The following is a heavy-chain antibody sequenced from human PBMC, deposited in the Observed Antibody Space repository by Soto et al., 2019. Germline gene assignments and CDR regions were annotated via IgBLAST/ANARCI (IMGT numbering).Heavy chain of an antibody. D-gene: IGHD4-4*01. J-gene: IGHJ6*02. Sequence: QVQLVQSGADMKEHGSSVKVSCKTSGGTLSSSAISWLRQAPGQGLEWMGGIIPLFRTPDYAQKFQGRVTIAADESTSTAYMELSSMRSEDTAVYYCARDNDRLQLGGNYYYILDVWGQGTTITVSS. CDR3: ARDNDRLQLGGNYYYILDV. V-gene: IGHV1-69*12. CDR1: GGTLSSSA. CDR2: IIPLFRTP.